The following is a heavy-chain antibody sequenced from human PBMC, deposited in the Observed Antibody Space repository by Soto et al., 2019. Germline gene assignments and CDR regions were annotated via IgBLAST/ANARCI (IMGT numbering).Heavy chain of an antibody. J-gene: IGHJ4*02. Sequence: GGSLRLSCEASGFSFTIYWMHLVRQSPGKGLVWVACVKIDGTTATYADSVRGRFTISRDNAKNTLYLQMNSLSAEDTAVYYCASRFASTYSTRPLDFGDQGTRVTVSS. D-gene: IGHD2-15*01. CDR1: GFSFTIYW. CDR3: ASRFASTYSTRPLDF. CDR2: VKIDGTTA. V-gene: IGHV3-74*01.